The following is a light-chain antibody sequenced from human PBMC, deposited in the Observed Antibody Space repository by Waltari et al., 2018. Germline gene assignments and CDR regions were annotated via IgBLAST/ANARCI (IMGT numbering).Light chain of an antibody. J-gene: IGKJ1*01. Sequence: ELVLTQSPGPLSLSPGERATLPCRASQSVSRSLAWYQQKPGQAPRPLIYGASNRAAGIPDRFSGSGSGTDFSLTISRLEPEDFAVYYCQHYVRLPATFGQGTKVEIK. CDR1: QSVSRS. CDR2: GAS. CDR3: QHYVRLPAT. V-gene: IGKV3-20*01.